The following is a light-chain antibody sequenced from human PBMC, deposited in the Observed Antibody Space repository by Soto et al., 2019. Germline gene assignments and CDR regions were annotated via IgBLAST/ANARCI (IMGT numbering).Light chain of an antibody. J-gene: IGLJ2*01. Sequence: QSVLTQPPSVSVAPGQRVTISCTGSSSNIGAGYDVHWYQQLPGTAPKLLIYGNSNRPSGVPDRFSGSKSGTSASLAITGLQAGDEADYYCQSSDSRLPVVFGGGTKLTVL. V-gene: IGLV1-40*01. CDR2: GNS. CDR1: SSNIGAGYD. CDR3: QSSDSRLPVV.